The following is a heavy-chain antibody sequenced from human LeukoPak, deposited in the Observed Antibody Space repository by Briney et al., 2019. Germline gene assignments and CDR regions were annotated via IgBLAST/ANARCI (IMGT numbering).Heavy chain of an antibody. J-gene: IGHJ4*02. D-gene: IGHD3-10*01. CDR1: GFTFSSYG. CDR3: AKDPTIYGSGSPWYFDY. Sequence: GGSLRLSCAASGFTFSSYGMHWVRQAPGKGLEWVAVISYDGSNKYYADSVKGQFTISRDNSKNTLYLQMNSLRAEDTAVYYCAKDPTIYGSGSPWYFDYWGQGTLVTVSS. CDR2: ISYDGSNK. V-gene: IGHV3-30*18.